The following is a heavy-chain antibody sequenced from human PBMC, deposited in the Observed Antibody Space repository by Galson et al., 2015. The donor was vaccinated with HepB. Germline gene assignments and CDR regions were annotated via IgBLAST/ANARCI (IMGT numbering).Heavy chain of an antibody. CDR2: IYSGGST. D-gene: IGHD6-13*01. CDR3: ACSSWSRWSYYYYMDV. J-gene: IGHJ6*03. Sequence: SLRLSCAASGFTVSSNYMSWVRQAPGKGLEWVSVIYSGGSTYYADSVKGRFTISRDNSKNTLYLQMNSLRAENTAVYYCACSSWSRWSYYYYMDVWGKGTTVTVSS. V-gene: IGHV3-53*01. CDR1: GFTVSSNY.